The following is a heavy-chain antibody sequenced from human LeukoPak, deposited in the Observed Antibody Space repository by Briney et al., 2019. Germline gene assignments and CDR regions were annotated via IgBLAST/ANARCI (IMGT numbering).Heavy chain of an antibody. D-gene: IGHD3-22*01. V-gene: IGHV4-59*11. CDR1: GGSISIHY. Sequence: KPSETLSLTCTVSGGSISIHYWSWIRQPPGKGLEWIGYIYYSGSTNYNPSLKSRVTISVDTSKNQFSLKLSSVTAADTAVYYCARVHYYDSSGHLDYWGQGTLVTVSS. J-gene: IGHJ4*02. CDR3: ARVHYYDSSGHLDY. CDR2: IYYSGST.